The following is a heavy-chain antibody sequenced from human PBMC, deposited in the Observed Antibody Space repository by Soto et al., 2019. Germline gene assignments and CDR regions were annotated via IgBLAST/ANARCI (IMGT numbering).Heavy chain of an antibody. V-gene: IGHV1-2*02. CDR1: GYTFTGYY. Sequence: ASVKVSCKASGYTFTGYYMHWVRQAPGQGLEWMGWINPNSGGTNYAQKFQGRVTMTRDTSIRTAYMELSRLRSDDTAVYYCARDEAPYSSGNYWGQGTLVTVSS. D-gene: IGHD5-18*01. J-gene: IGHJ4*02. CDR2: INPNSGGT. CDR3: ARDEAPYSSGNY.